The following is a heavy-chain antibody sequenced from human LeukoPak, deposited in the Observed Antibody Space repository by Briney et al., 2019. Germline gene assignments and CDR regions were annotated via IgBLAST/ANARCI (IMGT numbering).Heavy chain of an antibody. D-gene: IGHD2-15*01. V-gene: IGHV1-2*06. CDR1: GYTFTGYY. J-gene: IGHJ6*03. Sequence: ASVKVSCKASGYTFTGYYMHWVRQAPGQGLEWMGRINPNSGGTSYAQKFQGRVTMTRDTSISTAYMELSRLRSDDTAVYYCATPAPHNFYHYYYMNVWGKGTTVTVSS. CDR3: ATPAPHNFYHYYYMNV. CDR2: INPNSGGT.